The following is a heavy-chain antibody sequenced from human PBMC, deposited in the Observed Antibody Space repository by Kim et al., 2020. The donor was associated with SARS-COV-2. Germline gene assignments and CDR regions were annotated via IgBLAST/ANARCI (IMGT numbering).Heavy chain of an antibody. V-gene: IGHV4-4*02. Sequence: SLKSRVTISVAKSKNQFSLKLSSVTAADTAVYYCARTYYYDSSGYYYFDYWGQGTLVTVSS. CDR3: ARTYYYDSSGYYYFDY. J-gene: IGHJ4*02. D-gene: IGHD3-22*01.